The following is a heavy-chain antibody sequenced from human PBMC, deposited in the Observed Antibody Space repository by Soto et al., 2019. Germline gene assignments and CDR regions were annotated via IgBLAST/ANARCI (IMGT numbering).Heavy chain of an antibody. V-gene: IGHV3-53*01. Sequence: PGGSLRLSCAASGFTVSSNYMSWVRQAPGKGLEWVSVIYSGGSTYYADSVKGRFTISRDNSKNTLYLQMNSLRAEDTAVYYCARDSDGYSSPSFDYWGQGTLVTVSS. CDR2: IYSGGST. D-gene: IGHD6-13*01. J-gene: IGHJ4*02. CDR3: ARDSDGYSSPSFDY. CDR1: GFTVSSNY.